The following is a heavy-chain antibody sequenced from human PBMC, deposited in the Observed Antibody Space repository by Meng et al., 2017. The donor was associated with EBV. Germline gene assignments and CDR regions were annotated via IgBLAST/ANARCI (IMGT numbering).Heavy chain of an antibody. CDR3: AKSRSSTPGIVDD. J-gene: IGHJ4*02. V-gene: IGHV4-61*08. CDR1: GVSVTSGASH. Sequence: QVQLQESGPGLVKPSETLSLTCIVSGVSVTSGASHWSWIRQSPGKGLEWIGYIYDTGITIYNPSLKSRVTISLETSKNQFSLKVNSVTTADTAVYYCAKSRSSTPGIVDDWGQGTLVTVSS. D-gene: IGHD2/OR15-2a*01. CDR2: IYDTGIT.